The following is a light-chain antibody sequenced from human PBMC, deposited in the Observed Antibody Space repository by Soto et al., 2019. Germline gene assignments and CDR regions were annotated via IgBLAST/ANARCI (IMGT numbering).Light chain of an antibody. J-gene: IGKJ1*01. Sequence: DIQITHSPSSLSASVGDIVAITCRSSQSISTYLNWYQHKPGKAPKVLIYAVSSLQSGVPSRFSGSGSGTDFTLTISTLQPEDFATYYCQQSYSNPRTFGPGTKVDI. CDR2: AVS. CDR3: QQSYSNPRT. V-gene: IGKV1-39*01. CDR1: QSISTY.